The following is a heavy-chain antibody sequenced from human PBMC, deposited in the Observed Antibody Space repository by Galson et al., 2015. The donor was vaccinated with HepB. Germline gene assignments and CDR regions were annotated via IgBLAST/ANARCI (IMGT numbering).Heavy chain of an antibody. V-gene: IGHV3-23*01. CDR3: ARDRWDCITAGCVMTTAMDV. Sequence: SLRLSCAASGFSLSSYAMSWVRQAPGGGLQWVSALSGLSARGGGTSPADSVKGRFTISRDNSKNTMYLQLNSLRAEDTAVYYCARDRWDCITAGCVMTTAMDVWGKGTTVIVSA. CDR1: GFSLSSYA. J-gene: IGHJ6*04. D-gene: IGHD3-10*01. CDR2: LSGLSARGGGT.